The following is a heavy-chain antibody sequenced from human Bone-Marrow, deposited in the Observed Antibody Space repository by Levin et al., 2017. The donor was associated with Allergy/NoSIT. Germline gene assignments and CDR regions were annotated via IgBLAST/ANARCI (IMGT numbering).Heavy chain of an antibody. CDR2: MNPNSGNT. D-gene: IGHD6-19*01. CDR3: ASERWLKGGNVRYSYYGMDV. Sequence: ASVKVSCQASGYTFSTHDINWVRQATGQGLEWMAWMNPNSGNTNYAQKFQGRVTMTRDTSISTVYMELTSLRSEDTAVYYCASERWLKGGNVRYSYYGMDVWGQGTTVTVSS. J-gene: IGHJ6*02. CDR1: GYTFSTHD. V-gene: IGHV1-8*01.